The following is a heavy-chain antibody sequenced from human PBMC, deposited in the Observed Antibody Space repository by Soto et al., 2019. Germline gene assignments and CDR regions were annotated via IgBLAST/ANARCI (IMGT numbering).Heavy chain of an antibody. J-gene: IGHJ4*02. D-gene: IGHD4-17*01. Sequence: QVQLVESGGGVVQPGRSLRLSCAASGFTFSSYGMHWVRQAPGKGLEWGAVISYDGSNKYYADSVKGRFTISRDNSKNTLYLQMNSLRAEDTAVYYCAKDAHRVTTPGYYFDYWGQGTLVTVSS. CDR1: GFTFSSYG. CDR3: AKDAHRVTTPGYYFDY. CDR2: ISYDGSNK. V-gene: IGHV3-30*18.